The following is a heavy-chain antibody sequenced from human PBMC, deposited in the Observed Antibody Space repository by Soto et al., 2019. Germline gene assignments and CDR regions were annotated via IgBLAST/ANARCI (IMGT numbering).Heavy chain of an antibody. Sequence: QMQLVQSGAEVKKPGSSVRVSCKASGGIFGNFGISWVRQAPGQGLEWMGGTIPIFDTPHYAEKFRDRVTISSDATITAYLEMTSLTSEDTATFYCARDREDGSGTKYNWFDSWGQGTLVTVSS. D-gene: IGHD3-10*01. CDR3: ARDREDGSGTKYNWFDS. V-gene: IGHV1-69*01. CDR2: TIPIFDTP. J-gene: IGHJ5*01. CDR1: GGIFGNFG.